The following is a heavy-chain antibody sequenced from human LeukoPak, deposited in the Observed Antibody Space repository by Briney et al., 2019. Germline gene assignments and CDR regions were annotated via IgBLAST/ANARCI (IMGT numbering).Heavy chain of an antibody. CDR2: INHSGST. CDR1: GGSFSGYY. Sequence: SETLSLTCAVYGGSFSGYYWSWIRQPPGKGLEWIGEINHSGSTNYNPSLKSRVTISVDTSKNQFSLKLSSVTAADTAVYYCARAALRTPLTYFDYWGQGTLVTVSS. V-gene: IGHV4-34*01. J-gene: IGHJ4*02. CDR3: ARAALRTPLTYFDY. D-gene: IGHD5-12*01.